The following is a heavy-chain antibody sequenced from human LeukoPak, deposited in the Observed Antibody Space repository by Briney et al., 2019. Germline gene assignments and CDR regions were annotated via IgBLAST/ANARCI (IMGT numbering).Heavy chain of an antibody. V-gene: IGHV4-59*01. J-gene: IGHJ4*02. D-gene: IGHD2-2*01. Sequence: SETLSLTCTVSGGSISSYYWSWIRQPPGKGLEWIGNIYYSGSTNYNPSLKSRVTISVDTSKNQFSLKLSSVTAADTAVYYSARVGYCSSTSCSYFDYWGQGTLVTVSS. CDR2: IYYSGST. CDR3: ARVGYCSSTSCSYFDY. CDR1: GGSISSYY.